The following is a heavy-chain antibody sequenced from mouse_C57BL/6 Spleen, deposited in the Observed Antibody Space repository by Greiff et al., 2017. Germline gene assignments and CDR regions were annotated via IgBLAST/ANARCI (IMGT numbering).Heavy chain of an antibody. CDR3: ARSNYGSSYWFAY. J-gene: IGHJ3*01. Sequence: VQLQQSGPELVKPGASVKIPCKASGYTFTDYNMDWVKQSHGKSLEWIGDINPNNGGTIYNQKFKGKATLTVDKSSSTAYMELRSLTSEDTAVYYCARSNYGSSYWFAYWGQGTQVTVSA. V-gene: IGHV1-18*01. CDR2: INPNNGGT. D-gene: IGHD1-1*01. CDR1: GYTFTDYN.